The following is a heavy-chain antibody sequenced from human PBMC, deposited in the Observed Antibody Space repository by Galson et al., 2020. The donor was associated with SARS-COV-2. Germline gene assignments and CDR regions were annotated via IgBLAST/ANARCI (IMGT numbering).Heavy chain of an antibody. CDR1: GGSISSYY. D-gene: IGHD2-15*01. Sequence: PSETLSLTRTVSGGSISSYYWSWIRQPPGKGLEWHGYFYYSGTTNYTPSLNSRLTISVDTSKNQFSLKLSSVTAADTAVYYCASCSGGSCYSGVNAFDIWGQGTMVTVSS. CDR2: FYYSGTT. CDR3: ASCSGGSCYSGVNAFDI. J-gene: IGHJ3*02. V-gene: IGHV4-59*01.